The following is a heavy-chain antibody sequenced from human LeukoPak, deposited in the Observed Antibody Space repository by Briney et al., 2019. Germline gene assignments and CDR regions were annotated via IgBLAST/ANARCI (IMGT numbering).Heavy chain of an antibody. D-gene: IGHD3-22*01. CDR1: GFTFSSYA. J-gene: IGHJ4*02. Sequence: GGSLRLSCAASGFTFSSYAMSWVRQAPGKGLEWVSAISGSGGSTYYADSVKGRFTISRDNSKNTLYLQMNSLRAEDTAVYYCANEWAYYYDSSGYYSGDYWGQGTLVTVSS. CDR3: ANEWAYYYDSSGYYSGDY. CDR2: ISGSGGST. V-gene: IGHV3-23*01.